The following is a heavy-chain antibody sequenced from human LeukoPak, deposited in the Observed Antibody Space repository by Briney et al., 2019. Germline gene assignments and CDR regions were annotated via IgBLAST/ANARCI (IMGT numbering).Heavy chain of an antibody. CDR1: GFTFSSYA. V-gene: IGHV3-23*01. D-gene: IGHD3-9*01. CDR2: ISGSGGST. J-gene: IGHJ4*02. CDR3: AKSFLRYFDWLH. Sequence: GGSLRLSCAASGFTFSSYAMSWVRQAPGKGLEWVSAISGSGGSTYYADSVKSRFTISRDNSKNTLYLQMNSLRAEDTAVYYCAKSFLRYFDWLHWGQGTLVTVSS.